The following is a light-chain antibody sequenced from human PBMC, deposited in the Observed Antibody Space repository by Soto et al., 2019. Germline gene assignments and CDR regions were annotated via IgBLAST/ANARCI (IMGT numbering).Light chain of an antibody. V-gene: IGLV2-23*02. J-gene: IGLJ1*01. Sequence: QSVLTRPASVSGSPGQSITISCAGTGSDVGAYNLVSWYQQHPGKAPKLIICEVSTRPSGISNRFSGSKSGDTASLTISGLQAEDEADYFCCSYAGTVAYVFGTGTKVTV. CDR3: CSYAGTVAYV. CDR1: GSDVGAYNL. CDR2: EVS.